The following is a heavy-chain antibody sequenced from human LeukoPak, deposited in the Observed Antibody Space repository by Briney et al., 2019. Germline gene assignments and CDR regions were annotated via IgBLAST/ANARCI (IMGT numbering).Heavy chain of an antibody. V-gene: IGHV4-61*01. CDR1: GGSVSSGSYY. CDR3: ARVGYTSSWYSAFDY. CDR2: IYYSGST. J-gene: IGHJ4*02. D-gene: IGHD6-13*01. Sequence: SETLSLTCTVSGGSVSSGSYYWSWIRQPPGKGLEWIGYIYYSGSTNYIPSLKSRVTISVDTSKNQFSLKLSSVTAADTAVYYCARVGYTSSWYSAFDYWGQGTLVTVSS.